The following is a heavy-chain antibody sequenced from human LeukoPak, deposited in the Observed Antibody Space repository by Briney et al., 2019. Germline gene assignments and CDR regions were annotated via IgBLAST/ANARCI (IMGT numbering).Heavy chain of an antibody. CDR3: ARSDCPRQSLTIVGVVKSSRGYYFDY. Sequence: SESLSLTCPVYGGSFSGYYWSWIRQPPATELAWIGEINHSGNTNYQPYLKSRVTISVDTSKNQFSLKVSDVTAADTAVYYCARSDCPRQSLTIVGVVKSSRGYYFDYWGQGTLVTVSS. J-gene: IGHJ4*02. CDR1: GGSFSGYY. D-gene: IGHD3-3*01. V-gene: IGHV4-34*01. CDR2: INHSGNT.